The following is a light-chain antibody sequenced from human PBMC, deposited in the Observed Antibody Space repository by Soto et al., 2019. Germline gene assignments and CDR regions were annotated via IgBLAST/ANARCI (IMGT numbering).Light chain of an antibody. CDR2: AAY. J-gene: IGKJ1*01. CDR1: QDIRDD. V-gene: IGKV1-17*01. Sequence: DIQMTQSPSSLSASVGARVTITCRASQDIRDDLGWFQQKPGKVPKRLIYAAYSLESGVPVRFSGNGSGTEFTLTSSSLQPEDFATYYCLQHNSFPWTFGQGTKVEIK. CDR3: LQHNSFPWT.